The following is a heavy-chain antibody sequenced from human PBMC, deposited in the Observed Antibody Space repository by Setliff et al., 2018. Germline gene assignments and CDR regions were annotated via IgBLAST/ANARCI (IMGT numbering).Heavy chain of an antibody. V-gene: IGHV3-23*01. CDR2: ISGRGGST. CDR3: VKDVVGYSSTWPKRDYFDY. CDR1: GFTFNTYS. D-gene: IGHD6-13*01. J-gene: IGHJ4*02. Sequence: GGSLRLSCVTSGFTFNTYSMSWVRQAPGEGLQWVSTISGRGGSTFYADSVRGRFTISRDKIKSTLYLQMNSLRAEDTAVYYCVKDVVGYSSTWPKRDYFDYWGQGTLVTVSS.